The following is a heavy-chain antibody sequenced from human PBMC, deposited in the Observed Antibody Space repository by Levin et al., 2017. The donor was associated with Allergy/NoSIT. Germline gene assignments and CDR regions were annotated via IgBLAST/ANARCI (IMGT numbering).Heavy chain of an antibody. V-gene: IGHV3-23*01. Sequence: HSGGSLRLSCAASGFTFSSYAMSWVRQAPGKGLEWVSAISGSGGSTYYADSVKGRFTISRDNSKNTLYLQMNSLRAEDTAVYYCAKDLGVGLRDYYDSSGGLDYWGQGTLVTVSS. CDR3: AKDLGVGLRDYYDSSGGLDY. CDR1: GFTFSSYA. D-gene: IGHD3-22*01. CDR2: ISGSGGST. J-gene: IGHJ4*02.